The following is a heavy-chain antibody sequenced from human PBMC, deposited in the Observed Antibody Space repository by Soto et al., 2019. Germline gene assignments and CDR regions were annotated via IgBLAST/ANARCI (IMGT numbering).Heavy chain of an antibody. CDR1: GGTFSSYT. J-gene: IGHJ5*02. CDR2: IIPILGIA. CDR3: ARADRRPAAIWRWFDP. D-gene: IGHD2-2*01. V-gene: IGHV1-69*02. Sequence: ASVKVSCKASGGTFSSYTISWVRQAPGQGLEWMGRIIPILGIANYAQKFQGRVTITADKSTSTAYMELSSLRSEDTAVYYCARADRRPAAIWRWFDPWGQGTLVTVSS.